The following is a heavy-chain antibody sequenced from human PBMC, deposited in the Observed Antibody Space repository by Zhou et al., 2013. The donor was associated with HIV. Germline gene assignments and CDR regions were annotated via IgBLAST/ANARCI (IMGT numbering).Heavy chain of an antibody. J-gene: IGHJ5*02. CDR2: IIPIFGTA. D-gene: IGHD1-26*01. CDR3: ARGIVGATDHPTHYNWFDP. CDR1: GGTFSSYA. V-gene: IGHV1-69*13. Sequence: QVQLVQSGAEVKKPGSSVKVSCKASGGTFSSYAISWVRQAPGQGLEWMGRIIPIFGTANYAQKFQGRVTITADESTSTAYMELSSLRSEDTAVYYCARGIVGATDHPTHYNWFDPWGQGTLVTVSS.